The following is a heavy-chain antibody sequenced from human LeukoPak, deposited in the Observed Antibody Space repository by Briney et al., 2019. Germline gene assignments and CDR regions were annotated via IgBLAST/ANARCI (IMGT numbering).Heavy chain of an antibody. Sequence: SETLSLTCTVSGGSISSYYWSWIRQPPGKGLEWIGYIYYSGSTNYNPSLKSRVTISVDTSKNQFSLKLSSVTAADTAVYYCAQSGDGYNSDYWGQGTLVTVSS. V-gene: IGHV4-59*08. CDR3: AQSGDGYNSDY. CDR1: GGSISSYY. J-gene: IGHJ4*02. D-gene: IGHD5-24*01. CDR2: IYYSGST.